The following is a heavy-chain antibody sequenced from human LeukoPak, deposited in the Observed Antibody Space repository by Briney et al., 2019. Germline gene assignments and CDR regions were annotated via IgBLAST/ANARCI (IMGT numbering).Heavy chain of an antibody. J-gene: IGHJ4*02. V-gene: IGHV4-34*01. D-gene: IGHD1-26*01. CDR2: INHSGST. Sequence: PSETLSLTCAVYGGSFSGYYWSWIRQPPGKGLEWIGEINHSGSTNYNPSLKSRVTISVDTSKNQFSLKLSSVNAADTAVYYCARGASGELYARRGPFDYWGQGTLVTVSS. CDR3: ARGASGELYARRGPFDY. CDR1: GGSFSGYY.